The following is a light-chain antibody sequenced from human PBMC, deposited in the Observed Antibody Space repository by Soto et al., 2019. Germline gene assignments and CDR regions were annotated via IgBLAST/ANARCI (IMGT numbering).Light chain of an antibody. Sequence: QSALTQPRSVSGSPGQSVAISCTGTSSDVGGYNYVSWYQQHPDKAPKLMIYDVNKRPSGVPDRFSGSKSGNTASLTISGLQAEDESDYYCCSYAGSYTYVFGTGTKLTVL. CDR3: CSYAGSYTYV. CDR2: DVN. CDR1: SSDVGGYNY. J-gene: IGLJ1*01. V-gene: IGLV2-11*01.